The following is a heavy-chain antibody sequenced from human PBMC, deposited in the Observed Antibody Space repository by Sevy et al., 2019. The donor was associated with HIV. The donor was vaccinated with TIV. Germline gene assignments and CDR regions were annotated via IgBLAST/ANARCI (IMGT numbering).Heavy chain of an antibody. J-gene: IGHJ6*02. V-gene: IGHV3-53*01. CDR3: ARDRVTYYYDSSGYYTSGYGMDV. CDR1: GFTVSSNY. D-gene: IGHD3-22*01. CDR2: IYSGDRT. Sequence: GGSLRLSCAASGFTVSSNYMSWVRQALGKGLEWVSVIYSGDRTDYADSVKGRFTISRDNSKNTLYLQMNSLRAEDTAVYYCARDRVTYYYDSSGYYTSGYGMDVWGQGTTVTVSS.